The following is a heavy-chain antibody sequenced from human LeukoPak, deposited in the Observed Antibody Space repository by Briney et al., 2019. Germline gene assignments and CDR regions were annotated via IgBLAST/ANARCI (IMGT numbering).Heavy chain of an antibody. J-gene: IGHJ4*02. CDR2: IYYSGST. Sequence: SETLSLTCTVSGGSISSGDYYWSWIRQPPGKGLEWIGYIYYSGSTYYNPSLKSRVTISVDTSKNQFSLKLSSVTAADTAVYYCARDLHGDYTLDYWGQGTLVTVSS. D-gene: IGHD4-17*01. CDR3: ARDLHGDYTLDY. CDR1: GGSISSGDYY. V-gene: IGHV4-30-4*01.